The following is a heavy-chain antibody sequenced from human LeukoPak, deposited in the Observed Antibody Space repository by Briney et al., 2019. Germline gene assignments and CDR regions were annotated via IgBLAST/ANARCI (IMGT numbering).Heavy chain of an antibody. J-gene: IGHJ5*02. CDR2: IYYSGST. D-gene: IGHD3-10*01. V-gene: IGHV4-59*01. CDR3: ARDRGNYYGSGSYYDWFDP. Sequence: TSETLSLTCTVSGGSISSYYWSWIRQPPGKGLEWIGYIYYSGSTNYNPSLKSRVTISVETSKNQFSLKLSSVTAADTAVYYCARDRGNYYGSGSYYDWFDPWGQGTLVTVSS. CDR1: GGSISSYY.